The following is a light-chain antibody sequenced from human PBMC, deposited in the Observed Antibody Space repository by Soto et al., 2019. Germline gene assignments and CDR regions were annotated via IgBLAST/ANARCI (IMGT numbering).Light chain of an antibody. CDR2: DAS. V-gene: IGKV3-11*01. CDR1: QSVSSY. J-gene: IGKJ2*01. CDR3: QQRRNWPPMYT. Sequence: EIVLTQSPATLSLSPGERATLSCRASQSVSSYLAWYQQKPGQAPRLLIYDASNRATGIPARFSGSGSGTDFTLTISSLGPEDFAVYYCQQRRNWPPMYTFGQGTKVDIK.